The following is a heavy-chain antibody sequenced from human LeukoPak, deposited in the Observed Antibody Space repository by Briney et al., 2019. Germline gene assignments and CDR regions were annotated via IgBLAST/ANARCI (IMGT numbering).Heavy chain of an antibody. J-gene: IGHJ4*02. CDR2: IRYDGSDK. Sequence: GGSLRLSCAACGFTFSRHGMHWVRQAPGKGLEWVAFIRYDGSDKYYADSVKGRFTISRDNAKNTLYLQMNSLRAEDTAVYYCARDAPYYYDSRYFDYWGQGTLVTVSS. CDR1: GFTFSRHG. D-gene: IGHD3-22*01. V-gene: IGHV3-30*02. CDR3: ARDAPYYYDSRYFDY.